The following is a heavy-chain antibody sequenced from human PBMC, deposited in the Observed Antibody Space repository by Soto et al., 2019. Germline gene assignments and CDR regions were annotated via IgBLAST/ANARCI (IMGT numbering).Heavy chain of an antibody. Sequence: LRLSCAASGFTFSSYSMNWVRQAPGKGLEWVSSIDYRSDIYYADSVKGRFTISRDNAKNSLYLQMNSLRAEDTAVYYCARFLCGGPPGLMPYYGMDVWGQGTTVTVSS. CDR1: GFTFSSYS. CDR3: ARFLCGGPPGLMPYYGMDV. CDR2: IDYRSDI. V-gene: IGHV3-21*01. J-gene: IGHJ6*02. D-gene: IGHD2-21*01.